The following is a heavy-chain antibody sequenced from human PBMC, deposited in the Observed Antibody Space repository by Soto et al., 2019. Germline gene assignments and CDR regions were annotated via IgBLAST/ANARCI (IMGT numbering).Heavy chain of an antibody. CDR1: GFTFSSYA. CDR2: ISGSGVST. J-gene: IGHJ4*02. D-gene: IGHD3-22*01. Sequence: GGSLRLTCAYSGFTFSSYAMSRDLQATKKRLENDSAISGSGVSTYYADSVRGRFTISRDNSKNTLYLQMNSLRAEDTAVYYCAKSPGMYYYDSSGYYHYDYWGQRTLVTVSS. CDR3: AKSPGMYYYDSSGYYHYDY. V-gene: IGHV3-23*01.